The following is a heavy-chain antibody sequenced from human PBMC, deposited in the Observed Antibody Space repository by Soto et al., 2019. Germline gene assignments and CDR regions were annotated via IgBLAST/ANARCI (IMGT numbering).Heavy chain of an antibody. CDR1: GFSLTTRPVG. Sequence: QITLKESGPTRVKPTQPLTLTCTFSGFSLTTRPVGVGWIRQPPGQALEWLALIYWDDDKRNNPSLTTRITVTTDTSKNQVVLTMTNRDPADTATYYCAHRQLSNGDWNEGTFDYCGQGALVTVSS. CDR3: AHRQLSNGDWNEGTFDY. D-gene: IGHD1-1*01. J-gene: IGHJ4*02. CDR2: IYWDDDK. V-gene: IGHV2-5*02.